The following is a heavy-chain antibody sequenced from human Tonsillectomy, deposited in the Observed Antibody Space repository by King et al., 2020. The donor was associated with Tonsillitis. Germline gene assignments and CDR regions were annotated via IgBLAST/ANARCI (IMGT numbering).Heavy chain of an antibody. Sequence: VQLVESGGGLVKPGGSLRLSCAASGFTFSNAWMSWVRQAPGKGLEWVGRIKSKTDGGTTDYAAPVKGRFTISRDDSKNTLYLQMNSLKTEDTAVYYCTPGDYGGNSGRWPKTTRLDYWGQGTLVTVSS. CDR3: TPGDYGGNSGRWPKTTRLDY. CDR2: IKSKTDGGTT. J-gene: IGHJ4*02. D-gene: IGHD4-23*01. CDR1: GFTFSNAW. V-gene: IGHV3-15*01.